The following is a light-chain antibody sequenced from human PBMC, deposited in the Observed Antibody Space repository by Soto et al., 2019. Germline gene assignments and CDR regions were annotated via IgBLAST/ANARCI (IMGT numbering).Light chain of an antibody. Sequence: EVVMTQSPATLSVSPGERAYLSCRVSESVHNNLAWYQQKPGQAPRLLIYSASTLATGVPARFRGSGSGTEFTLTISSLQSEDFAVYYCQQYNNWPSRTFGQGTKVE. CDR3: QQYNNWPSRT. V-gene: IGKV3-15*01. CDR1: ESVHNN. J-gene: IGKJ2*01. CDR2: SAS.